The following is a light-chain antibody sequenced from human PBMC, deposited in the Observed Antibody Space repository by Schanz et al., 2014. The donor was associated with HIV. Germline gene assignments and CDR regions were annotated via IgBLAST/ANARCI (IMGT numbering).Light chain of an antibody. CDR2: QAS. CDR3: QQHNEFPFT. Sequence: DIRMTQSPSTLSASVGDRVTITCRASQSISGRLAWYQQKTGKAPKRLIYQASRLGSGVPSTFSGSGSGTDFSLTISSLQPDDFATYYCQQHNEFPFTFGQGTRLEIK. CDR1: QSISGR. J-gene: IGKJ2*01. V-gene: IGKV1-5*03.